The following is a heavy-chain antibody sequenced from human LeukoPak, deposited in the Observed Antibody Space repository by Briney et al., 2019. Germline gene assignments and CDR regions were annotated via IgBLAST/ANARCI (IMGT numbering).Heavy chain of an antibody. Sequence: GESLKISCKGSGYSFTSYWIGWVRQAPGKGLEWVSSISTSSSYIHYADSVKGRFTISRDNAKNSLYLQMNSLRAEDTAVYYCARGTLNIPGEHGAFDYWGQGTLVTVSS. J-gene: IGHJ4*02. CDR2: ISTSSSYI. CDR1: GYSFTSYW. V-gene: IGHV3-21*01. D-gene: IGHD1-14*01. CDR3: ARGTLNIPGEHGAFDY.